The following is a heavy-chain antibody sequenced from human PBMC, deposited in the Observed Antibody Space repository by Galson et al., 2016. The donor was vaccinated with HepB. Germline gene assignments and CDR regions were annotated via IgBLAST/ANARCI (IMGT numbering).Heavy chain of an antibody. J-gene: IGHJ6*02. CDR2: IYYSGST. D-gene: IGHD3-10*01. CDR3: AGHLRGGYDMDV. CDR1: GGSISSNSYY. Sequence: SETLSLTCTVSGGSISSNSYYWGCIRQPPGKGLEWIGSIYYSGSTYYNPSLKSRVTISVDTSKNQFSLTLSSVTAADTAVYYCAGHLRGGYDMDVWGQGTTVTVSS. V-gene: IGHV4-39*01.